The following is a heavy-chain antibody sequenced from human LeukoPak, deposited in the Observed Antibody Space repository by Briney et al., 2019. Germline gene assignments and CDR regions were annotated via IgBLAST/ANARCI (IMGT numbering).Heavy chain of an antibody. D-gene: IGHD3-22*01. J-gene: IGHJ5*02. CDR1: GFIFSRYG. CDR3: AKDGAPYDSPTEGWFDP. Sequence: GGSLRLSSAASGFIFSRYGMYWVRQAPGKGLEWMAVISYDGSNKYYADSVRGRFIISRDDSKNTLYLQMNSLRIDDTAVYYCAKDGAPYDSPTEGWFDPWGQGTLVTVSS. V-gene: IGHV3-30*18. CDR2: ISYDGSNK.